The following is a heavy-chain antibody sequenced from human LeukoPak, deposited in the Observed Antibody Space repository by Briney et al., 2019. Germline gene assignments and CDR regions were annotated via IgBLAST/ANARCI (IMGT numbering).Heavy chain of an antibody. V-gene: IGHV4-39*07. CDR1: GGSISSGGYY. D-gene: IGHD4-11*01. J-gene: IGHJ5*02. CDR2: INHSGST. Sequence: NTSETLSLTCTVSGGSISSGGYYWSWIRQPPGKGLEWIGEINHSGSTNYSPSLKSRVTISVDTSKNQFSLKLSSVTAADTAVYYCARVRSGAGWARLHHRGNWFDPWGQGTLVTVSS. CDR3: ARVRSGAGWARLHHRGNWFDP.